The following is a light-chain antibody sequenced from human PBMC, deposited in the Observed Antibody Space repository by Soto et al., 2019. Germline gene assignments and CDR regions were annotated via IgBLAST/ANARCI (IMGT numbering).Light chain of an antibody. Sequence: DIPMTQSPSSLSASVGDRVTITCQASQDINKYLNWYQQKPGKAPKLLIYDASNLEPGVPSRFSGGGSGREFTFTISGLQPEDIATYYWQQYDNLPRYTFGQGTKLEIK. CDR3: QQYDNLPRYT. J-gene: IGKJ2*01. CDR2: DAS. V-gene: IGKV1-33*01. CDR1: QDINKY.